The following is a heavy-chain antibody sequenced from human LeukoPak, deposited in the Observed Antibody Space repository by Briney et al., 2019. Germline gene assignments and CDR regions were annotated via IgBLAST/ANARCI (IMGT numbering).Heavy chain of an antibody. CDR1: GGSTSSGGYY. D-gene: IGHD2-15*01. J-gene: IGHJ4*02. CDR3: ASLAGKPEGRDCSGGSCYSDY. Sequence: SQTLSLTCTVSGGSTSSGGYYWSWIRQPPGKGLEWIGEINHSGSTNYNPSLKSRVTISVDTSKNQFSLKLSSVTAADTAVYYCASLAGKPEGRDCSGGSCYSDYWGQGTLVTVSS. V-gene: IGHV4-30-2*01. CDR2: INHSGST.